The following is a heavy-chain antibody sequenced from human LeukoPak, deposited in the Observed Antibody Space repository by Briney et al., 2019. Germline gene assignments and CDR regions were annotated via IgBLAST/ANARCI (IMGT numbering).Heavy chain of an antibody. CDR3: ARLAVGNDA. J-gene: IGHJ4*02. CDR2: ISAYDGET. D-gene: IGHD6-19*01. V-gene: IGHV1-18*01. Sequence: ASVKVSCTASGYIFTNYGISWVRQAPGQGLEWVTWISAYDGETKNAQKFQDRVTATTDTSTRTAYMELRSLTSDDTAVYYCARLAVGNDAWGQGTLVTVSS. CDR1: GYIFTNYG.